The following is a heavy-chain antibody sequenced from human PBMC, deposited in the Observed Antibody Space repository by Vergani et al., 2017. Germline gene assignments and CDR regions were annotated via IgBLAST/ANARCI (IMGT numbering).Heavy chain of an antibody. CDR3: AREQWLPIDYFDY. CDR1: GAPSASYP. D-gene: IGHD6-19*01. J-gene: IGHJ4*02. CDR2: IIPIFGTA. V-gene: IGHV1-69*01. Sequence: QVQLVQSGAGLRSPGSSLKVSSKPSGAPSASYPIGWVRQAPGQGIEWMGGIIPIFGTANYAQKFQGRVTITADESTSTAYMELSSLRSDDTAVYYCAREQWLPIDYFDYWGQGTLVTVSS.